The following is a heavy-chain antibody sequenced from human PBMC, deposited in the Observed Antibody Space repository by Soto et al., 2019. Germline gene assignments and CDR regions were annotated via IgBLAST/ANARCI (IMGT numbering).Heavy chain of an antibody. CDR3: AKDLTRQLAYWLDP. CDR2: INAHSGGT. CDR1: GFSFTGYY. D-gene: IGHD6-6*01. V-gene: IGHV1-2*02. J-gene: IGHJ5*02. Sequence: QVQLVQSGAAVKKPGASVKVSCKASGFSFTGYYIHWLRQAPGQGLEWMGWINAHSGGTEYAQKFQGRVTLPRDTSIATAYLTLTSLTSDDTALYYCAKDLTRQLAYWLDPWGQGTQVTVSS.